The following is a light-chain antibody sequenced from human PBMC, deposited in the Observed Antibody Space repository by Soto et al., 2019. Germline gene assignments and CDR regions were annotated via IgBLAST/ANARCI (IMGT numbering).Light chain of an antibody. V-gene: IGLV2-14*03. CDR3: VSYTSSTTYV. J-gene: IGLJ1*01. CDR2: DVA. Sequence: SALTQPASVSDSPGQSITISCTGTSSDVGGSNFVSWYQQHPGKPPKLIIYDVANRPSGVSNRFSGSKSGSTASLIISRLQTEDEAYYYCVSYTSSTTYVFGTGTKVTVL. CDR1: SSDVGGSNF.